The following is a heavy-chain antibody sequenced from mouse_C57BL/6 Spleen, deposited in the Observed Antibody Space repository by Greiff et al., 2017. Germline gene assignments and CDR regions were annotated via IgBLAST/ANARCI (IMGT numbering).Heavy chain of an antibody. J-gene: IGHJ2*01. D-gene: IGHD3-2*02. V-gene: IGHV3-6*01. CDR1: GYSITSGYY. CDR2: ISYDGSN. CDR3: AREGAQAHYFDY. Sequence: DVKLQESGPGLVKPSQSLSLTCSVTGYSITSGYYWNWIRQFPGNKLEWMGYISYDGSNNYNPSLKNRISITRDTSKNQFFLKLNSVTTEDTATYYCAREGAQAHYFDYWGQGTTLTVSS.